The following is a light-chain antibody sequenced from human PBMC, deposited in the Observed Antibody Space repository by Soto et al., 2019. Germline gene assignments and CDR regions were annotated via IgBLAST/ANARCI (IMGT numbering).Light chain of an antibody. CDR1: QSVSNNY. J-gene: IGKJ1*01. V-gene: IGKV3-20*01. CDR3: QQHGTSPPSWT. Sequence: ETVLTQSPGTLSLSPGERATLFCRASQSVSNNYLAWYQQKPGQAPRPLIYGASSRATGIPDRFSGSGSGTDFSLTISRLEPEDSAVYYCQQHGTSPPSWTFGQGTKVEIK. CDR2: GAS.